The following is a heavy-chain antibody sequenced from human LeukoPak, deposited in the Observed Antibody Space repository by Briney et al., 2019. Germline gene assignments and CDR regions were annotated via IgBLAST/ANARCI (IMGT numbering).Heavy chain of an antibody. CDR2: IIPILGIA. D-gene: IGHD4-4*01. CDR1: GGTFSSYA. J-gene: IGHJ6*02. CDR3: ARELTTVTTNYYYYYGMDV. V-gene: IGHV1-69*04. Sequence: GASVKVSCKASGGTFSSYAISWVRQAPGQGLEWMGRIIPILGIANYAQKFQGRVTITADKSTSTAYMELSSLRSEDTAVYYCARELTTVTTNYYYYYGMDVWGRGTTVTVSS.